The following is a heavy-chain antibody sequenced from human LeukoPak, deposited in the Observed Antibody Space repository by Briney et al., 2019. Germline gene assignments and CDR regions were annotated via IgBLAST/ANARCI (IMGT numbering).Heavy chain of an antibody. Sequence: SETLSLTCTVSGGSISSGGYYWSWIRQHPGKGLEWIGYIYYSGSTYYNPSLKSRVTISVDTSKNQFSLKLSSVTAADTAVYYCARDGRFNSVVVTAKNQNDAFDIWGQGTMVTVSS. J-gene: IGHJ3*02. D-gene: IGHD2-21*02. CDR1: GGSISSGGYY. V-gene: IGHV4-31*03. CDR3: ARDGRFNSVVVTAKNQNDAFDI. CDR2: IYYSGST.